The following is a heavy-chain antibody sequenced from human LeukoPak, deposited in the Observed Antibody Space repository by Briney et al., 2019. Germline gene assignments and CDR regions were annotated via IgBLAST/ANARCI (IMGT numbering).Heavy chain of an antibody. J-gene: IGHJ3*02. V-gene: IGHV5-51*01. CDR1: GYSFTSYW. D-gene: IGHD6-19*01. Sequence: GEPLKISCKGSGYSFTSYWIGWVRQMPGKGLGWMGIIYPGGSDYRSSPSFQGQATISADKSISTAFLKWSSLKASDTAMYYCARRDSSGRRAFDIWGQGTMVTVSS. CDR2: IYPGGSDY. CDR3: ARRDSSGRRAFDI.